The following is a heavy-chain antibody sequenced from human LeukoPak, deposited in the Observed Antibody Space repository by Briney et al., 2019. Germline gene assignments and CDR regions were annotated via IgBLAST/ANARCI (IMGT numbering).Heavy chain of an antibody. CDR2: IYTGGST. CDR1: GFTVSSNY. V-gene: IGHV3-66*04. D-gene: IGHD4-17*01. CDR3: ARRAGEYSHPYDY. Sequence: PGGSLRLSCAASGFTVSSNYMSWVRQAPGKGLEWVSLIYTGGSTYYADSVKGRFIISRDNSKNTLYLQMNSLRADDTAVYYCARRAGEYSHPYDYWGQGTLVTVSS. J-gene: IGHJ4*02.